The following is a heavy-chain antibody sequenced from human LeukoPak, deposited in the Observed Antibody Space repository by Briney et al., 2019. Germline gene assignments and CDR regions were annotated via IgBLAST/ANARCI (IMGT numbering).Heavy chain of an antibody. CDR1: GASISSLY. CDR3: ASESRQLGN. D-gene: IGHD7-27*01. Sequence: SETLSLTCTVSGASISSLYWSWIRQPPGRGLEWIGFISNRGSPTYNPSLNSRVTISQDTSKNQFSLKVNYVTAADTAVYYCASESRQLGNWGQGTLVTVSS. CDR2: ISNRGSP. J-gene: IGHJ4*02. V-gene: IGHV4-59*01.